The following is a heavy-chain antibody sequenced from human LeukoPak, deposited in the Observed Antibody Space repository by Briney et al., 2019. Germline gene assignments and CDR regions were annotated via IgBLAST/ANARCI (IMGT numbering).Heavy chain of an antibody. CDR1: GYTFTSYY. CDR3: AVILGMVRGVLDDAFDI. Sequence: ASVKVSCKASGYTFTSYYMHWVRQAPGQGLEGMGWINPNSGGTNYAQKFQGRATMTRDTSISTAYMELSRLRSDDTAVYYCAVILGMVRGVLDDAFDIWGQGTMVTVSS. J-gene: IGHJ3*02. CDR2: INPNSGGT. D-gene: IGHD3-10*01. V-gene: IGHV1-2*02.